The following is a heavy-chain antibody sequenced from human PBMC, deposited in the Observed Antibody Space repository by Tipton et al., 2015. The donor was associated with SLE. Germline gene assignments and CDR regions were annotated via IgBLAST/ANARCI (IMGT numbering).Heavy chain of an antibody. V-gene: IGHV4-4*09. CDR3: AREKYSSSPDYYGMDV. CDR1: GGSISSHY. Sequence: TLSLTCTVSGGSISSHYWSWIRQPAGKGLEWIGYIYTSGSTNYNPSLKSRVTISVDTSKNQFSLKLSSVTAADTAVYYCAREKYSSSPDYYGMDVWGQGTTVTVSS. CDR2: IYTSGST. D-gene: IGHD6-6*01. J-gene: IGHJ6*02.